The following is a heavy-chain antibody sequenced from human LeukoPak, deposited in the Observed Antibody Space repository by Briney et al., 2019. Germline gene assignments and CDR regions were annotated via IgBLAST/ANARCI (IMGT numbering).Heavy chain of an antibody. CDR1: GFTFSSYA. CDR2: LSGSGANT. V-gene: IGHV3-23*01. Sequence: PGGSLRLSCAASGFTFSSYAMSWVRQAPGKGLEWVSALSGSGANTYYADSVKGRFTISRDNSKNTLYLQVNSLRAEDTAVYYCAKGVGCSGGTCYSGHGMDVWGQGPRSPSP. D-gene: IGHD2-15*01. CDR3: AKGVGCSGGTCYSGHGMDV. J-gene: IGHJ6*02.